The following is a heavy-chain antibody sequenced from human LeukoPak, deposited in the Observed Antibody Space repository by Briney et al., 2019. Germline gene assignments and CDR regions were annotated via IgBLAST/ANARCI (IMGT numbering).Heavy chain of an antibody. V-gene: IGHV3-21*01. D-gene: IGHD3-9*01. J-gene: IGHJ3*02. Sequence: GGSLRLSCAASGFTFRSYTMNWVRQAPGKGLEWVASISSSTAYIYYADSLRGRFTISRDNTKSSLYLQMSSLRAEDTAVYYCAREGLLTRLSSGDAFDIWGRGTMVTVSS. CDR1: GFTFRSYT. CDR2: ISSSTAYI. CDR3: AREGLLTRLSSGDAFDI.